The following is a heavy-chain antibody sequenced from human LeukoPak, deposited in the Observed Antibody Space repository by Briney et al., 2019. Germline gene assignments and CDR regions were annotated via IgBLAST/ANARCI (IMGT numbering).Heavy chain of an antibody. CDR1: GYSLTSYW. CDR2: IYPGDSDT. CDR3: ARRTAAAAQQLPTGAFDI. Sequence: GESLKISCKGSGYSLTSYWIGWVRQMPGKGLEWMGIIYPGDSDTRYSPSFQGQVTISADKSISTAYLQWSSLKASDTAMYYCARRTAAAAQQLPTGAFDIWGQGTMVTVSS. V-gene: IGHV5-51*01. D-gene: IGHD6-13*01. J-gene: IGHJ3*02.